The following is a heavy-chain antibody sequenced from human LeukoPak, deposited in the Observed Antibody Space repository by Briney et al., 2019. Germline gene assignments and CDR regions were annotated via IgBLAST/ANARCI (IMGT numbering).Heavy chain of an antibody. CDR1: GYTFTSYG. J-gene: IGHJ4*02. Sequence: ASVKVSCKASGYTFTSYGISWVPQAPGQGLEWMGWISAYNGNTNYAQKLQGRVTMTTDTSTSTAYMELRSLRSDDTAVYYCARVHIVVVTAIGFDYWGQGTLVTVSS. CDR3: ARVHIVVVTAIGFDY. CDR2: ISAYNGNT. D-gene: IGHD2-21*02. V-gene: IGHV1-18*01.